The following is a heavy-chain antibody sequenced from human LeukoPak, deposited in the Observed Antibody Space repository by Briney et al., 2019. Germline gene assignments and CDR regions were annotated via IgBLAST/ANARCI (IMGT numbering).Heavy chain of an antibody. J-gene: IGHJ4*02. Sequence: GSLRLSCAASGLTFSDYALGWVRQAPGRGLEWVATLSGSGAGTYYSDSVQGRFTISRDNSKRTLFLQMNSLRAEDTAFYYCAKAELAVDTFFDYWGQGTLVTVSS. CDR3: AKAELAVDTFFDY. V-gene: IGHV3-23*01. D-gene: IGHD5-18*01. CDR1: GLTFSDYA. CDR2: LSGSGAGT.